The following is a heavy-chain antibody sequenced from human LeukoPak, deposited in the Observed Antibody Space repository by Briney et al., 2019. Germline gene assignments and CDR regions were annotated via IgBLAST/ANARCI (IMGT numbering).Heavy chain of an antibody. CDR2: ISSGGGST. CDR3: AKHVQARSSGFDY. Sequence: GGFLRLSCAASGFTFSTYPMNWVRRAPGKGLEWVSVISSGGGSTYYAYSVKGRFTISIDNSKNTLYLQMNSLRAEDTAVYYCAKHVQARSSGFDYWGQGTLVTVSS. V-gene: IGHV3-23*01. D-gene: IGHD6-6*01. J-gene: IGHJ4*02. CDR1: GFTFSTYP.